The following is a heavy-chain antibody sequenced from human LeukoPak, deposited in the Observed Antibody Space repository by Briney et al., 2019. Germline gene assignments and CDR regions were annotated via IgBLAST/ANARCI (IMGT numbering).Heavy chain of an antibody. J-gene: IGHJ4*02. CDR3: AREYDSRARFDS. Sequence: GGSLRLSCEASGDTFSGHSVIWVRQAPGKGLEWISYIGYGGSPIHFADSVKGRFGISRDDAKNSLYLYINTLRAEDTAIYYCAREYDSRARFDSWGQGILVTVPS. D-gene: IGHD4-11*01. CDR1: GDTFSGHS. CDR2: IGYGGSPI. V-gene: IGHV3-48*01.